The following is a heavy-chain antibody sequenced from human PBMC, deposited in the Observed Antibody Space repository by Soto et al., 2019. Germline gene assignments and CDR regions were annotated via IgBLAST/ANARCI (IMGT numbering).Heavy chain of an antibody. CDR2: ISHSGST. CDR1: GGSISSAAYY. CDR3: AREYTSGSNFFDC. D-gene: IGHD2-2*02. V-gene: IGHV4-31*03. Sequence: SETLSLTCTVSGGSISSAAYYWSWIRQRPGKGLEWIGYISHSGSTYYNPSLKSRVIISVDTSKNQFSLSLTSVTAADTAVYYCAREYTSGSNFFDCWGQGALVTVSS. J-gene: IGHJ4*02.